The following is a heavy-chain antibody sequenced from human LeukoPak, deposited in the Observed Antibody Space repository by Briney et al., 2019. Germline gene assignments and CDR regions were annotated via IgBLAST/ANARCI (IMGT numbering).Heavy chain of an antibody. V-gene: IGHV3-7*01. CDR3: ARDYDYVWGSYRYDYFDY. Sequence: PGGSLRLSCAASGFTFSSYWMTWVPQAPGKGPEWVANIKEDGSEKYYVDSVKGRFSISRDNAKNSLDLQMNSLRAEDTAVYYCARDYDYVWGSYRYDYFDYWGQGTLVTVSS. D-gene: IGHD3-16*02. J-gene: IGHJ4*02. CDR2: IKEDGSEK. CDR1: GFTFSSYW.